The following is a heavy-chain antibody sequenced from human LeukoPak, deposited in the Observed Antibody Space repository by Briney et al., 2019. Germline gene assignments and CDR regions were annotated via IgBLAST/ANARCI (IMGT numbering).Heavy chain of an antibody. CDR2: VYYSGTT. CDR1: GGSIDYYF. J-gene: IGHJ6*03. V-gene: IGHV4-59*08. Sequence: PSETLSLTCSVSGGSIDYYFWDWIRQPPGKGLEWIGYVYYSGTTDYNPSLMSRVSISVDASKNQFFLRLSSVTAADTAVYYCARRPTLAAGHYYYMDVWGKGTTVIVSS. CDR3: ARRPTLAAGHYYYMDV.